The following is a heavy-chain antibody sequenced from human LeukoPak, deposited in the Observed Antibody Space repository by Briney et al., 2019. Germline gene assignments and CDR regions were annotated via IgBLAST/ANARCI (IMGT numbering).Heavy chain of an antibody. D-gene: IGHD2-2*02. Sequence: GGSLRLSCAASGFTFSSYAMSWVRQAPGKGLEWVSAISGSGGSTYYADSVKGRFTISRDNSKNTLYLQMNSLRAEDTAVYYCAKVWGPIVVVPAAILDAFDIWDQGTMVTVSS. CDR3: AKVWGPIVVVPAAILDAFDI. CDR1: GFTFSSYA. J-gene: IGHJ3*02. V-gene: IGHV3-23*01. CDR2: ISGSGGST.